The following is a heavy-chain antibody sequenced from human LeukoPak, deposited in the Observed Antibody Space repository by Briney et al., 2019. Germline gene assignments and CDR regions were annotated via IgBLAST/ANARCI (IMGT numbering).Heavy chain of an antibody. J-gene: IGHJ2*01. Sequence: SETLSLTCTVSGGSLSNYYWSWIRQPAGKGLEWIGRIYTSGSTNYNPSLESRVTLSADTSKNQFSLKMSSVTAADTAVYYCASDPNDSSAFDLWGRGTLVTVSS. CDR2: IYTSGST. CDR3: ASDPNDSSAFDL. CDR1: GGSLSNYY. V-gene: IGHV4-4*07. D-gene: IGHD6-25*01.